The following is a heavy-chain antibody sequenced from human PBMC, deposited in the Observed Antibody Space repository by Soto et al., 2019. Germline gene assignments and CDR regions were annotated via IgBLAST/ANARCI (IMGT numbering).Heavy chain of an antibody. D-gene: IGHD3-10*01. J-gene: IGHJ4*02. Sequence: PSETLSLTCTVSGGSIGSYYWSWIRQPPGKGLEWIGYIYYSGSTNYNPSLKSRVTISVDTSKNQFSLKLSSVTAADTAVYYCARAGQGFGELLFPPLDIDYWGQGTLVTVSS. CDR3: ARAGQGFGELLFPPLDIDY. CDR2: IYYSGST. CDR1: GGSIGSYY. V-gene: IGHV4-59*12.